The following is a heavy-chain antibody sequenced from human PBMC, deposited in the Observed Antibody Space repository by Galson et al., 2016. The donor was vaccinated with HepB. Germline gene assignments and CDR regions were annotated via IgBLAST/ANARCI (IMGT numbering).Heavy chain of an antibody. CDR1: GYKFTNNG. CDR2: ISAKSGDP. CDR3: ATDIQYRFDS. V-gene: IGHV1-18*01. D-gene: IGHD5-24*01. J-gene: IGHJ1*01. Sequence: SVKVSCKASGYKFTNNGISWVRQAPGAGLEWMGWISAKSGDPKYAKNFQGRVTMTRDTPTSTAYMELTSLRSDDTAMYYCATDIQYRFDSGGQGTLAAVSS.